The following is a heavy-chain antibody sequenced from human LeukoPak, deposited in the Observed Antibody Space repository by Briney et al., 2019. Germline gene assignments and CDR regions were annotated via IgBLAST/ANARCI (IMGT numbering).Heavy chain of an antibody. V-gene: IGHV4-4*07. J-gene: IGHJ6*03. Sequence: SETLSLTCSVSGGSFSNHFWSWVRQPAGKGLEWIGRIYPSGNTNYNPSLKSRVTLSVDTSKTQFYLSLSSVTAADTAVYYCAREDSGSYYNFYYFYMVVWGKGTTVTISS. CDR1: GGSFSNHF. CDR3: AREDSGSYYNFYYFYMVV. CDR2: IYPSGNT. D-gene: IGHD3-10*01.